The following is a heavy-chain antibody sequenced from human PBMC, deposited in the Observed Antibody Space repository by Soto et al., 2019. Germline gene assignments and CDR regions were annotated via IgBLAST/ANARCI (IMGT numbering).Heavy chain of an antibody. Sequence: GGSLKLSCTASGFTFSSYGMDWFRQATGKGLEWVAVIWYDGSNKYYADSVKGRFTISRDNSKNTLYLQMNSLRAEDTAVYYCARDQQQPHHNWFDPWGQGTLVTSPQ. CDR3: ARDQQQPHHNWFDP. V-gene: IGHV3-33*01. J-gene: IGHJ5*02. D-gene: IGHD6-13*01. CDR1: GFTFSSYG. CDR2: IWYDGSNK.